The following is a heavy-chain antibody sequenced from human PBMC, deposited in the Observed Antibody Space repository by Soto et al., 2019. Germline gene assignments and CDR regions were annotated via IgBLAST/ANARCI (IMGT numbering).Heavy chain of an antibody. CDR2: IDPSDSYT. J-gene: IGHJ5*01. Sequence: PGESLKISCKGSGYSFTSYWISWVRQMPGKGLEWMGRIDPSDSYTNYSPSFQGHVTISADKSISTAYLQWSSLKASDTAMYYCASGIAAAGSTGWFDSWGQGTLVTVSS. V-gene: IGHV5-10-1*01. CDR1: GYSFTSYW. D-gene: IGHD6-13*01. CDR3: ASGIAAAGSTGWFDS.